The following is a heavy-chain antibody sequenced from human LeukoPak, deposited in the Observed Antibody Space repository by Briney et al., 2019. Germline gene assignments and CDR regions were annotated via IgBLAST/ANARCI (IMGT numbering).Heavy chain of an antibody. J-gene: IGHJ4*02. Sequence: APVKVSCKASGGTFSSYAISWVRQAPGQGLEWMGGIIPIFGTANYAQKFQGRVTITTDESTSTAYMELSSLRSEDTAVYYCARVPWMGATYYFDYWGQGTLVTVSS. CDR3: ARVPWMGATYYFDY. V-gene: IGHV1-69*05. CDR2: IIPIFGTA. D-gene: IGHD1-26*01. CDR1: GGTFSSYA.